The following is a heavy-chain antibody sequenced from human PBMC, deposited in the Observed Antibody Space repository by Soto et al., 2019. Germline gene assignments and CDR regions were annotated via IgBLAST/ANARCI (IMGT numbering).Heavy chain of an antibody. Sequence: SETLSLTCTVSGGSISSGGYYWSWIRQHPGKGLEWIGYIYYSGSTYYNPSLKSRVTISVDKSKNQFSLKLSSVTAADTAVYYCARDSRYSSSSQHYYYGMDVWGQGTTVTVSS. D-gene: IGHD6-6*01. J-gene: IGHJ6*02. V-gene: IGHV4-31*03. CDR2: IYYSGST. CDR1: GGSISSGGYY. CDR3: ARDSRYSSSSQHYYYGMDV.